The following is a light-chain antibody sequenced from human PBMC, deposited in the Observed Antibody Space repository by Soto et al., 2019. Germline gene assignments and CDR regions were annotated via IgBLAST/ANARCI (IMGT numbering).Light chain of an antibody. CDR2: MAS. CDR1: QSLLNSKGYNY. V-gene: IGKV2-28*01. J-gene: IGKJ5*01. Sequence: DIVMTQSPFSLPVTPGEPASISCRSSQSLLNSKGYNYLDWYLQKPGQSPQLLISMASTRASGVPDRFSGSGSGTDFTLKISRVEAEDVGVYYCMQALRTPFTFGQGTRLEIK. CDR3: MQALRTPFT.